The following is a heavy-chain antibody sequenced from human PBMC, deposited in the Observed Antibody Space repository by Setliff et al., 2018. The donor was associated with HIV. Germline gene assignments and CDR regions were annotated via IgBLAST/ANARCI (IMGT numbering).Heavy chain of an antibody. CDR2: IFSSGIT. CDR1: GDSISSGAYY. D-gene: IGHD2-15*01. Sequence: SETLSLTCSVSGDSISSGAYYWSWIRQHPVKGLEWIGYIFSSGITYYSPSLHSRVTISLDTSKNQFSLNLTSITAADTAVYYCTRDTGGGGFPMDGWGKGTTVTVSS. CDR3: TRDTGGGGFPMDG. V-gene: IGHV4-31*03. J-gene: IGHJ6*03.